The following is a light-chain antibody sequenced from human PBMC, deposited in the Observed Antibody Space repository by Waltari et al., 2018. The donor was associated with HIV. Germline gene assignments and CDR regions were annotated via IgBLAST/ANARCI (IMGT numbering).Light chain of an antibody. CDR2: RSN. CDR3: AAWDDSLRGWV. J-gene: IGLJ3*02. Sequence: PSSLSASVGDRVTISCRATQDIGNSVSWYQQRPGKVPKLLIYRSNQRPSGVPDRFSGSKSGTSGSLAISGLRSEDEADYYCAAWDDSLRGWVFGGGTKLTVL. V-gene: IGLV1-47*01. CDR1: DIGNS.